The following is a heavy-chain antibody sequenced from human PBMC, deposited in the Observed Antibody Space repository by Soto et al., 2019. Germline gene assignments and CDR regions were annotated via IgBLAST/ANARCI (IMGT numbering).Heavy chain of an antibody. CDR1: GASISNDY. D-gene: IGHD3-22*01. CDR2: ISYSGTI. J-gene: IGHJ5*02. CDR3: ARDYYDSSGYYGYNWFDP. V-gene: IGHV4-59*01. Sequence: SETLSLTCTVSGASISNDYWSWIRQSAGKGLECIGYISYSGTINYNPSFRSRVSMSLDTSKNHFSLRLTSVAAADTAYYYCARDYYDSSGYYGYNWFDPWGQGTLVTVSS.